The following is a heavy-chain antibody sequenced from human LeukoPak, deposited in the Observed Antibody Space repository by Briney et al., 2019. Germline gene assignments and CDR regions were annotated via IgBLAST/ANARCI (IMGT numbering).Heavy chain of an antibody. D-gene: IGHD4-23*01. V-gene: IGHV3-48*04. CDR2: ISTDSLTI. CDR1: GFTFSSHA. Sequence: TGGSLRLSCTASGFTFSSHAMNWVRQAPGKGLEWISSISTDSLTIKYADFVSGQFTISRDNAEHLLFLQMNSLRAEDTAVYYCAKFPGGNRPADDYWGQGTLVTVSS. CDR3: AKFPGGNRPADDY. J-gene: IGHJ4*02.